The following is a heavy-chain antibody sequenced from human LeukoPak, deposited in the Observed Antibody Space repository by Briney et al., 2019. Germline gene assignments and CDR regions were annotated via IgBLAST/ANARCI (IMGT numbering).Heavy chain of an antibody. J-gene: IGHJ4*02. Sequence: SETLSLTCTVSGDSITTGNYYWSWARQPAGKGLEWIGRVYTSGATNSNPSLKNRVSISIDPSKNQFSLDLDSVTAADTAVYYCARGGSSWPIPPHWFDYWGPGVLVTVSS. D-gene: IGHD6-13*01. CDR2: VYTSGAT. CDR1: GDSITTGNYY. CDR3: ARGGSSWPIPPHWFDY. V-gene: IGHV4-61*02.